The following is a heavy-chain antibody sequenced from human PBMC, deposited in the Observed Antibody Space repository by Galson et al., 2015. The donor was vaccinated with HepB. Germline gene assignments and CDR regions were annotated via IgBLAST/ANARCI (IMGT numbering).Heavy chain of an antibody. CDR2: IYYSGST. J-gene: IGHJ6*03. CDR3: AISRRIGAARLGYYYMDV. CDR1: GGSISSGGYY. V-gene: IGHV4-31*03. D-gene: IGHD6-6*01. Sequence: LSLTCTVSGGSISSGGYYWSWIRQHPGKGLEWIGYIYYSGSTYYNPSLKSRVTISVDTSKNQFSLKLSSVTAADTAVYYCAISRRIGAARLGYYYMDVWGKGTTVTVSS.